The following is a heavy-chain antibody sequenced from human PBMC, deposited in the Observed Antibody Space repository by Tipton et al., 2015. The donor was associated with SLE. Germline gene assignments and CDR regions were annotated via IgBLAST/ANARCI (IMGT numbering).Heavy chain of an antibody. D-gene: IGHD6-13*01. CDR3: AREPRAAAGYYFDY. CDR1: GGSFSGYY. V-gene: IGHV4-34*01. Sequence: TLSLTCAVSGGSFSGYYWSWIRQPPGEGLGWIGEIAHRGSTNYSPSLKSRVTISVDTSKNQFSLKLSSVTAADTAVYYCAREPRAAAGYYFDYWGQGTLVTVSS. CDR2: IAHRGST. J-gene: IGHJ4*02.